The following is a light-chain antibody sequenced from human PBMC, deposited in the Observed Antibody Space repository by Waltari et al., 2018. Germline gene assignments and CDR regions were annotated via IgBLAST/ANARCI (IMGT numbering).Light chain of an antibody. CDR1: QSVRST. V-gene: IGKV3D-15*01. CDR2: GTS. J-gene: IGKJ1*01. Sequence: IVMTQSPATLSLSPGESATLSCRASQSVRSTFAWFQHKPGLPPRLLIYGTSTRATGIPARFTGSGSGTEFSLTISSLQPEDFATYYCQQYDYWPWTFGQGTRVETK. CDR3: QQYDYWPWT.